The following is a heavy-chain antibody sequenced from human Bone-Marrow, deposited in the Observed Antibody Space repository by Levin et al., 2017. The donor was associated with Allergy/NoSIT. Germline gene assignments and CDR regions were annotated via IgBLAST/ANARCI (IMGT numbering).Heavy chain of an antibody. CDR1: GDSITSRLYY. J-gene: IGHJ3*01. V-gene: IGHV4-61*02. Sequence: SETLSLTCTVSGDSITSRLYYWNWIRQPAGKGLEWIGRIFPNGSTNYSPSLTSRVTISLATSTNQFSLKLTFVTAADTAVYYCASGPSVSGWYGAFNVWGQGTVVTVSS. CDR3: ASGPSVSGWYGAFNV. D-gene: IGHD6-19*01. CDR2: IFPNGST.